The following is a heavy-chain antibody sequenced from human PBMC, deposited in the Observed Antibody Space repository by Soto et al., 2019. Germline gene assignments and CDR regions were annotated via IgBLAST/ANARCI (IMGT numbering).Heavy chain of an antibody. CDR1: GFTFSTSG. D-gene: IGHD5-12*01. CDR3: ARTPRGGGYGDWYFDL. V-gene: IGHV3-23*01. CDR2: ISPSGATT. Sequence: EVQLLESGGGLVQPGGSLRLSCAASGFTFSTSGMTWVRLAPGRGPDYVSAISPSGATTYYADSVKGRFTISRDNPENILYLHLDSLRAEDTAIYYCARTPRGGGYGDWYFDLWGRGTLVTVSS. J-gene: IGHJ2*01.